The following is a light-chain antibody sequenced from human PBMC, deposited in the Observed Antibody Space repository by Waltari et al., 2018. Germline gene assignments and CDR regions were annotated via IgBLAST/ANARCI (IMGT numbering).Light chain of an antibody. Sequence: VLLTQSLASLSVSPGDTVILSCRPSQSVRTNLVWYQQKAGQAPRTLIYGASTRASGVPSRFSGSGSETDFTLIISSLQSEDAAVYFCQQYYVWPPITFGGGTKLEI. CDR1: QSVRTN. CDR2: GAS. CDR3: QQYYVWPPIT. V-gene: IGKV3-15*01. J-gene: IGKJ4*01.